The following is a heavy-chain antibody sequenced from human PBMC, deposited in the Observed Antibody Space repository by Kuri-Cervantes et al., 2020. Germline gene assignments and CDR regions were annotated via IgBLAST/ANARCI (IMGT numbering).Heavy chain of an antibody. V-gene: IGHV4-34*01. CDR1: GGSFSGYY. CDR2: INHSGST. J-gene: IGHJ5*02. CDR3: ARTPIVYGSGTPFDP. D-gene: IGHD3-10*01. Sequence: GSLRLSCAVYGGSFSGYYWSWIRQPPGKGLEWIGEINHSGSTNYNPSLKSRVTISVDTSKNQFSLKLSSVTAADTAVYYCARTPIVYGSGTPFDPWGQGTLVTVSS.